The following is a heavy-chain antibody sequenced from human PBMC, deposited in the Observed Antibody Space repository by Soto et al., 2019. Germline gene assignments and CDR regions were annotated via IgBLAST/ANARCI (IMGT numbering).Heavy chain of an antibody. CDR2: ISYDGSNK. D-gene: IGHD2-21*02. CDR1: GFTFSSYG. J-gene: IGHJ2*01. V-gene: IGHV3-30*03. CDR3: AISPPWLAYCGGDCYSDGGWYFDL. Sequence: QVQLVESGGGVVQPGRSLRLSCAASGFTFSSYGMHWVRQAPGKGLEWVAVISYDGSNKYYADSVKGRFTISRDNSKNPLYLQMNRLGAEDTAAYYCAISPPWLAYCGGDCYSDGGWYFDLWGRGTLVTVSS.